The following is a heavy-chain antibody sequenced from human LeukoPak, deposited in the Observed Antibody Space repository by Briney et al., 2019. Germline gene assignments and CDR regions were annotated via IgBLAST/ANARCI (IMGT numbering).Heavy chain of an antibody. CDR3: ASAGIQYYYDSSGYYYDGWFDP. Sequence: SETLSLTCTVSGGSISSSSYYWGWIRQPPGTGLEWIGSIYYSGSTYYNPSLKSRVTISVDTSKNQFSLKLSSVTAADTAVYYCASAGIQYYYDSSGYYYDGWFDPWGQGTLVTVSS. CDR2: IYYSGST. D-gene: IGHD3-22*01. V-gene: IGHV4-39*01. CDR1: GGSISSSSYY. J-gene: IGHJ5*02.